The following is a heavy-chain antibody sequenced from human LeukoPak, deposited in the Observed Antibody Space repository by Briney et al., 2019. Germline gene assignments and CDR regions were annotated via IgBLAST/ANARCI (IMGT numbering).Heavy chain of an antibody. D-gene: IGHD3-10*01. J-gene: IGHJ4*02. V-gene: IGHV1-46*01. CDR2: INPSGGST. CDR3: ARGSLVRGVITPTRY. CDR1: GYTFTSYY. Sequence: ASVKVSCKASGYTFTSYYMHWVRQAPGQGLEWMGIINPSGGSTSYAQKFQGRVTMTRDTSTSTVYMELSSLRSEDTAVYYCARGSLVRGVITPTRYWGQGTLVTVSS.